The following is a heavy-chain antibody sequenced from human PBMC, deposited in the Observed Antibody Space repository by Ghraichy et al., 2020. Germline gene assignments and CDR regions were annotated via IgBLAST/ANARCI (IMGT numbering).Heavy chain of an antibody. Sequence: LSLTCAASGFTFSSYWMHWVRQAPGKGLVWVSRIKSDGSSTSYADSEKGRFTISRDNAKNTLYLQMNSLRVEDTAVYYCAKGAVATRGMDYWGQGTLVTVSS. D-gene: IGHD2-21*02. J-gene: IGHJ4*02. V-gene: IGHV3-74*01. CDR2: IKSDGSST. CDR1: GFTFSSYW. CDR3: AKGAVATRGMDY.